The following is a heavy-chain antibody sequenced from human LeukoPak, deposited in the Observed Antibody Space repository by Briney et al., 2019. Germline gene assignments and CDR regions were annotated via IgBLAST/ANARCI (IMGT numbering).Heavy chain of an antibody. CDR1: GGSFSGYY. CDR3: ARQGGRFTMVRGVIQRPNWFDP. CDR2: INHSGST. D-gene: IGHD3-10*01. V-gene: IGHV4-34*01. Sequence: PSETLSLTCAVYGGSFSGYYWSWIRQPPGKGLEWIGEINHSGSTNYNPSLKSRVTISVDTSKNQFSLKLSSVTAADTAVYYCARQGGRFTMVRGVIQRPNWFDPWGQGTLVTVSS. J-gene: IGHJ5*02.